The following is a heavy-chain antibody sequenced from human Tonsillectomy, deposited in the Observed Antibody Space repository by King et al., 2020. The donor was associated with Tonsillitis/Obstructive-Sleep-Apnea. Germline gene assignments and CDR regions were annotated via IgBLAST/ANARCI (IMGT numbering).Heavy chain of an antibody. CDR1: GFTVSSNY. Sequence: VQLVESGGGLIQPGGSLRLSCAASGFTVSSNYMSWVRQAPGKGLEWVSIIYGGVSTYYADSVKGRFTISRDNSKNTVYLQMNSLRAEDTAVYYCARAGDSGHDPRWFDPWGQGTLVTVSS. CDR2: IYGGVST. V-gene: IGHV3-53*01. J-gene: IGHJ5*02. D-gene: IGHD5-12*01. CDR3: ARAGDSGHDPRWFDP.